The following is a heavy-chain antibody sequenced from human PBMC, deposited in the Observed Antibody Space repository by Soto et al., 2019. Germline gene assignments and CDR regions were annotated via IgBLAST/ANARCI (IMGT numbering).Heavy chain of an antibody. CDR3: ARVRPRSYSSMDY. J-gene: IGHJ4*02. V-gene: IGHV1-69*01. Sequence: QVQLVQSGAEVKKPGASMKVSCKASGYTFSSYAISWVRQAPGQGLEWMGGIIPIFGTANYAQKFQGRVTITADESTSTAYMELSSLRSEDTAVYYCARVRPRSYSSMDYWGQGTLVTVSS. CDR2: IIPIFGTA. D-gene: IGHD6-13*01. CDR1: GYTFSSYA.